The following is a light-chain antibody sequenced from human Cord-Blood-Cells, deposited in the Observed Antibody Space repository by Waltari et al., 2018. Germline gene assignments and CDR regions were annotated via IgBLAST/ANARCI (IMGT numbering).Light chain of an antibody. Sequence: QSALTQPRSVSGSPGQSVTISCTGTSSDVGGYTYVPWYQQTPGKAPKLMIYDVSKRPSGVPDRFSGSKSGNTAALTISGLQAEDEADYYCCSYAGSYTYVFGTGTKVTVL. CDR2: DVS. V-gene: IGLV2-11*01. J-gene: IGLJ1*01. CDR3: CSYAGSYTYV. CDR1: SSDVGGYTY.